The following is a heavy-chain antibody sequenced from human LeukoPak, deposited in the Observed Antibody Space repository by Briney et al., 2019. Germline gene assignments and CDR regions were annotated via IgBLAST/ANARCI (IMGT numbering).Heavy chain of an antibody. CDR1: GFTFSSYG. D-gene: IGHD6-19*01. J-gene: IGHJ4*02. CDR3: AKDQGEHGSGWSNFDY. V-gene: IGHV3-33*06. CDR2: IWFDGSNK. Sequence: SGGSLRLSCAASGFTFSSYGMHWVRQAPGKGLEWVAVIWFDGSNKYYADSVKGRFTISRDNSKNTLYLQMNSLRAEDTAVYYCAKDQGEHGSGWSNFDYWGQGTLVTVSS.